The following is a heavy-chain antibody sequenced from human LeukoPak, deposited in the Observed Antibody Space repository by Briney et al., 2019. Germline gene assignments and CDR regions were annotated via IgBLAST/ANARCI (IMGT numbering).Heavy chain of an antibody. CDR2: ISGSGGST. D-gene: IGHD3-3*01. J-gene: IGHJ4*02. CDR3: AKGPYYDFWSGPGYYFDY. Sequence: PGGTLRLSCAASGFTFSSYGMSWVRQAPGKGLEWVSAISGSGGSTYYADSVKGRFTISRDNSKNTLYLQMNSLRAEDTAVYYCAKGPYYDFWSGPGYYFDYWGQGTLVTVSS. CDR1: GFTFSSYG. V-gene: IGHV3-23*01.